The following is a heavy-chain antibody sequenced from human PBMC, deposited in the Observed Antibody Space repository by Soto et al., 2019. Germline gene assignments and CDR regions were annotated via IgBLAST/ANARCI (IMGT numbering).Heavy chain of an antibody. D-gene: IGHD5-18*01. CDR3: ARDPGYSYGPFDY. V-gene: IGHV4-59*01. CDR1: GGSIISYY. Sequence: SETLSLTCTVSGGSIISYYWSGIRQPPGKGLEWIGYIYYSGSTNYNPSLKNRVTISVDTSKNQFSLKLSSVTAADTAVYYCARDPGYSYGPFDYWGQGTLVTVSS. J-gene: IGHJ4*02. CDR2: IYYSGST.